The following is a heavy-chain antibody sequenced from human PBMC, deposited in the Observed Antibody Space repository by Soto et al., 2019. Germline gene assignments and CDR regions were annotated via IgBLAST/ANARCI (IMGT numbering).Heavy chain of an antibody. V-gene: IGHV3-48*03. Sequence: PGGSLRLSCAASGFTFSSYEMNWVRQAPGKGLEWVSYISSSGSTIYYADSVKGRFTISRDNAKNSLYLQMNSLRAEDTAVYYCAREKGTATVSSVIWYYYYGMDVWGQGTTVTVSS. D-gene: IGHD5-18*01. CDR2: ISSSGSTI. J-gene: IGHJ6*02. CDR1: GFTFSSYE. CDR3: AREKGTATVSSVIWYYYYGMDV.